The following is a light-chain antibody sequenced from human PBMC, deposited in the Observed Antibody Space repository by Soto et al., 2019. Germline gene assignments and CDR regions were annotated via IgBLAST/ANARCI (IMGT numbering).Light chain of an antibody. V-gene: IGKV3-15*01. CDR2: GAS. Sequence: VMAQSPATLSVSPGERATLSCRASQSVSSTLAWYQQKPGQAPRLLIYGASTRATDIPARFSGSGSGTEFTLTISSLQSEDFAVYYCQQYYNWPQLTFGGGTKVDI. CDR1: QSVSST. J-gene: IGKJ4*01. CDR3: QQYYNWPQLT.